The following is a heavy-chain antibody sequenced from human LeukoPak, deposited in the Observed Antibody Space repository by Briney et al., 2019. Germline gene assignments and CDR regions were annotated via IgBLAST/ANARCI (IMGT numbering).Heavy chain of an antibody. CDR2: ISNYNGNT. D-gene: IGHD3-3*01. V-gene: IGHV1-18*01. Sequence: ASVNVSCKASGYTFTTYGISWVRQAPGQGLEWMGWISNYNGNTNYAQKLQGRVTMTTDTSTSTAYMELRSLRSDDTAVYYCARVTYYDFWSIPDNYFDYWGQGTLVTVSS. J-gene: IGHJ4*02. CDR1: GYTFTTYG. CDR3: ARVTYYDFWSIPDNYFDY.